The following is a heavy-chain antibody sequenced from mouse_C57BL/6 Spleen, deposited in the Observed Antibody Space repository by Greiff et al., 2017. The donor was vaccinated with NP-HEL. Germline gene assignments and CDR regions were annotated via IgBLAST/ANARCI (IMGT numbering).Heavy chain of an antibody. D-gene: IGHD1-1*01. CDR3: ARGAYGSSPDY. CDR1: GYTFTSYW. Sequence: VQLQQSGAELVKPGASVKLSCKASGYTFTSYWMHWVKQRPGQGLEWIGMIHPNSGSTNYNEKFKSKATLTVDKSSSTAYMQLSSLTSEDSAVYYCARGAYGSSPDYWGQGTTLTVSS. J-gene: IGHJ2*01. V-gene: IGHV1-64*01. CDR2: IHPNSGST.